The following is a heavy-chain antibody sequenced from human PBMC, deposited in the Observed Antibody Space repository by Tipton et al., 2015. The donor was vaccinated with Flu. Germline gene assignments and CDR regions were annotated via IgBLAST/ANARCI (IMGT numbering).Heavy chain of an antibody. CDR2: IYTSGST. V-gene: IGHV4-61*02. Sequence: TLSLTCTVSGGSISSGSYYWSWIRQPAGKGLEWIGRIYTSGSTNYNPSLKSRVTISVDTSKNQFSLKLSSVTAAYTAVYYCARRCSGGSCYRDEYNWFDPWGQGTLVTVSS. D-gene: IGHD2-15*01. CDR3: ARRCSGGSCYRDEYNWFDP. CDR1: GGSISSGSYY. J-gene: IGHJ5*02.